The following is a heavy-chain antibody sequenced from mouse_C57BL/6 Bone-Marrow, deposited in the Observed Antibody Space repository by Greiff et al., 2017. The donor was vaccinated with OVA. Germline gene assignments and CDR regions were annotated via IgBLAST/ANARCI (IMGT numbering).Heavy chain of an antibody. J-gene: IGHJ1*03. CDR1: GYTFTSYW. D-gene: IGHD2-3*01. CDR3: ARCDGYYRGYFDV. Sequence: QVQLQQSGAELVMPGASVKLSCKASGYTFTSYWMHWVKQRPGQGLEWIGEIDPSDSYTNYNQKFKGKSTLTVDKSSSTAYMQLSSLTSEDSAVYYCARCDGYYRGYFDVWGTGTTVTVSS. CDR2: IDPSDSYT. V-gene: IGHV1-69*01.